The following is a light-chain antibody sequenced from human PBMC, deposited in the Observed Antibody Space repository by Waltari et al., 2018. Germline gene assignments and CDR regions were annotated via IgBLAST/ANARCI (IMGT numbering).Light chain of an antibody. CDR3: SSYTSTSTLWV. V-gene: IGLV2-14*03. Sequence: QSALTQPASVSGSPGQSLTISCTGTTSDVDAYNYVSCYQQFPGKAPKLIIYDVYNRPSGVSTRFSGSKSGATASLTISGLQADDEAEYWCSSYTSTSTLWVFGGGTKLTV. J-gene: IGLJ3*02. CDR2: DVY. CDR1: TSDVDAYNY.